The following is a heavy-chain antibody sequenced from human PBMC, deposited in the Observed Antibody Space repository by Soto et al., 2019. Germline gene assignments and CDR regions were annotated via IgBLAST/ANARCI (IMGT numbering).Heavy chain of an antibody. V-gene: IGHV1-18*01. J-gene: IGHJ3*02. CDR3: ARDTPGSFDYGSSAAFDI. D-gene: IGHD4-17*01. CDR1: GYTFTSYG. CDR2: TSAYNGNT. Sequence: ASVKVSCKASGYTFTSYGISWVRQAPGQGLEWMGWTSAYNGNTNYAQKLQGRVTMTTDTSTSTAYMELRSLRSDDTAVYYCARDTPGSFDYGSSAAFDIWGQGTMVTVSS.